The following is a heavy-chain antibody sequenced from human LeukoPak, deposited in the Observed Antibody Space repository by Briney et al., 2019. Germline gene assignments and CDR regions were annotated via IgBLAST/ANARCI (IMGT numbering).Heavy chain of an antibody. D-gene: IGHD3-10*01. CDR1: GFTFSSYG. Sequence: GRSLRLSCAASGFTFSSYGMHWVRQAPGKGLEWVAVISYDGSNRYYADSVKGRFTISRDTSKNTLYLQMNSLRAEDTAVYYCARSFGRFDYWGQGTLVTVSS. V-gene: IGHV3-30*03. CDR3: ARSFGRFDY. CDR2: ISYDGSNR. J-gene: IGHJ4*02.